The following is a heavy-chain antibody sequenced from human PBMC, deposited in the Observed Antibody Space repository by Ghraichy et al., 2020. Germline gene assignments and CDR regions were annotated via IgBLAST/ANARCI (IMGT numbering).Heavy chain of an antibody. Sequence: LSLTCAASGFTFSSYGMHWVRQAPGKGLEWVAVLSHDASNKYSADSVRGRLTISRDNSKNTLYLQMNSLRAEDTAVYYCTKGAYYDLLTGYLDDAFDIWGQGTMVTVSS. D-gene: IGHD3-9*01. CDR2: LSHDASNK. CDR1: GFTFSSYG. V-gene: IGHV3-30*18. CDR3: TKGAYYDLLTGYLDDAFDI. J-gene: IGHJ3*02.